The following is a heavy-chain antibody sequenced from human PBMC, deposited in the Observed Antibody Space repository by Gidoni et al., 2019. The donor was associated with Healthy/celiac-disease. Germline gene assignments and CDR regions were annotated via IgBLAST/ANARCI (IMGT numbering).Heavy chain of an antibody. Sequence: QMQLVQSGPEVKKPGTSVKVSCQASGFTFTSSAVQWVRQARGQRLEWIGWIVVGSGNTNYAQKFQERVTITRDMSTSTAYMELSSLRSEDTAVYYCAATCSNNYYGMDVWGQGTTVTVSS. CDR1: GFTFTSSA. CDR2: IVVGSGNT. D-gene: IGHD3-10*02. V-gene: IGHV1-58*01. CDR3: AATCSNNYYGMDV. J-gene: IGHJ6*02.